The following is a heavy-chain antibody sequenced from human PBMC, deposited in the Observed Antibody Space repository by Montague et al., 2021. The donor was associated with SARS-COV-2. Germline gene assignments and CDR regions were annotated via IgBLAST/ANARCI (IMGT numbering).Heavy chain of an antibody. Sequence: SLRLSCAASGFTFDDYTMHWVRQAPGKGLEWVSLISWDGGSTYYADSVKGRFTISRDNSKNSLYLQMNSLRTEDTALYYCAKDIQASEDVWGSYRGLAFDYWGQGTLVTVSS. CDR3: AKDIQASEDVWGSYRGLAFDY. J-gene: IGHJ4*02. CDR1: GFTFDDYT. V-gene: IGHV3-43*01. CDR2: ISWDGGST. D-gene: IGHD3-16*01.